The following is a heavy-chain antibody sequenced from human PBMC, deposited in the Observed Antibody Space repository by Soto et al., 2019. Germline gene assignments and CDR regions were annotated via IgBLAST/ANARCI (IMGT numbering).Heavy chain of an antibody. V-gene: IGHV3-30*18. J-gene: IGHJ4*02. Sequence: GGSLGLSCAASGFTFSSYGMHWVRQAPGKGLEWVAVISYDGSNKYYADSVKGRFTISRDNSKNTLYLQMNSLRAEDTAVYYCAKSWDIVVVPAAIGGYFDYWGQGTLVTVSS. CDR1: GFTFSSYG. CDR3: AKSWDIVVVPAAIGGYFDY. D-gene: IGHD2-2*01. CDR2: ISYDGSNK.